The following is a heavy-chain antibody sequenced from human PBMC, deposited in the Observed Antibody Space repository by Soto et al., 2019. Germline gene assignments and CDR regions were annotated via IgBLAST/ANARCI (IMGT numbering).Heavy chain of an antibody. CDR2: ISGYNGNT. CDR3: VRDETYSSYYFDY. J-gene: IGHJ4*02. D-gene: IGHD5-18*01. Sequence: QVQLVQSGGEVKQPGASVKVSCKASGYTFISYGFSWVRQAPGQGLEWMGWISGYNGNTDNAQKLQGRVVMTTDTPTSTAYMELRSLRADDTAVYYCVRDETYSSYYFDYWGQGTPVTVSS. V-gene: IGHV1-18*01. CDR1: GYTFISYG.